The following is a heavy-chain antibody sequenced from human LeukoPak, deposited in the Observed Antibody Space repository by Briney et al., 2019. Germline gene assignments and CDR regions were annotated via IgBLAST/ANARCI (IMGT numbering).Heavy chain of an antibody. CDR2: MNPNSGNT. V-gene: IGHV1-8*01. CDR1: GYTFTSYD. Sequence: ASVKVSCKASGYTFTSYDINWVRQATGQGLEWMGWMNPNSGNTGYAQKFQGRVTMTKNTSISTAYMELSSLRSEDTAVYYCARGPTYYYDSSGYSGLRFDPWGQGTLVTVSS. D-gene: IGHD3-22*01. CDR3: ARGPTYYYDSSGYSGLRFDP. J-gene: IGHJ5*02.